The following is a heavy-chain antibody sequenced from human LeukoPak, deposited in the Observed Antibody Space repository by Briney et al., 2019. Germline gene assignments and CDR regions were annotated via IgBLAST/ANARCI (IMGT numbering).Heavy chain of an antibody. D-gene: IGHD2-15*01. CDR2: MNPISTNT. J-gene: IGHJ4*02. V-gene: IGHV1-8*01. Sequence: ASVKVSCKASGYTFSSYDINWVRQAPGQGLEWMGWMNPISTNTGYAQKFQGRVTMTRDTSISTAYMELSSLRSEDTAVYYCARAPSCGSGCYYYFDYWGQGTLVAVSS. CDR3: ARAPSCGSGCYYYFDY. CDR1: GYTFSSYD.